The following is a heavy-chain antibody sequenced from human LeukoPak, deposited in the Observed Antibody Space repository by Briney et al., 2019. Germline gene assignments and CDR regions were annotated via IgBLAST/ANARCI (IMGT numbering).Heavy chain of an antibody. J-gene: IGHJ6*03. CDR1: GGSINRSGYY. D-gene: IGHD3-9*01. CDR3: AREVVTGASGYSYYMDV. CDR2: IYFSGKT. Sequence: SETLSLTCSVSGGSINRSGYYWGWIRQPPGKGLEWIGNIYFSGKTYYNPSLQSRVTISVDTSKNQFSLKVTSVTAADTAVYYCAREVVTGASGYSYYMDVWGKGTTVTASS. V-gene: IGHV4-39*02.